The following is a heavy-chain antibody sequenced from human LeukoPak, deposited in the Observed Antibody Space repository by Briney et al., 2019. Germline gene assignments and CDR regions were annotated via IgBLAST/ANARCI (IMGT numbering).Heavy chain of an antibody. CDR3: AGDSEWRWLDFDL. CDR2: IHSSGST. V-gene: IGHV4-59*01. D-gene: IGHD5-24*01. CDR1: GGSISSYY. Sequence: KASETLSLTCTVSGGSISSYYWSWIRQPPGKGLEWIGYIHSSGSTNYNPSLKSRVTISVDTSKNQFSLKLSSVTAADTAVYYCAGDSEWRWLDFDLWGRGTLVTVSS. J-gene: IGHJ2*01.